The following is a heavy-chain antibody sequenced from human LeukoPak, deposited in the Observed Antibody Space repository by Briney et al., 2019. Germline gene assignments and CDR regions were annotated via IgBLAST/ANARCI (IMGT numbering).Heavy chain of an antibody. J-gene: IGHJ4*02. CDR3: ARASIGYCSSTSCYIANFDY. D-gene: IGHD2-2*01. Sequence: RASVKVSCKASGYTFTSYGISWVRQAPGQGLEWMGWISAYNGNTNYAQKPQGRVTMTTDTSTSTAYMELRSLRSDDTAVYYCARASIGYCSSTSCYIANFDYWGQGTLVTVSS. CDR1: GYTFTSYG. V-gene: IGHV1-18*01. CDR2: ISAYNGNT.